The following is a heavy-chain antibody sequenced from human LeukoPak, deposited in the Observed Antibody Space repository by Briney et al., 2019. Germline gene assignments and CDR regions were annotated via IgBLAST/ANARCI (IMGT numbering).Heavy chain of an antibody. V-gene: IGHV1-24*01. J-gene: IGHJ4*02. Sequence: ASVKVSCKVSGYTLTELSMHWVRQAPGKGLEWMGGFDPEDGETIYAQRFQGRVTMTEDTSTDTAYMELSSLRSEDTAVYYCATAAGSGWYGSFYYWGQGTLVTVSS. CDR3: ATAAGSGWYGSFYY. D-gene: IGHD6-19*01. CDR2: FDPEDGET. CDR1: GYTLTELS.